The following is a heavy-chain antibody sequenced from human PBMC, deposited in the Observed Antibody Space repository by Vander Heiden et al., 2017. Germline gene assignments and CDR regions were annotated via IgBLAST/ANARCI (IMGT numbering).Heavy chain of an antibody. CDR3: ARGSQARNDYDDYEVNYFDY. J-gene: IGHJ4*02. CDR2: ISFDGTNK. CDR1: GFMFSRYQ. Sequence: QVQLVESGGGVVQPGRSLRLSCEASGFMFSRYQIHWVRQAPGKGLEWMSVISFDGTNKYYADSVKGRFTISRDNSKNTVYLQMNTLRTEDAAVYYCARGSQARNDYDDYEVNYFDYWGQGTLVTVSS. D-gene: IGHD4-17*01. V-gene: IGHV3-30*14.